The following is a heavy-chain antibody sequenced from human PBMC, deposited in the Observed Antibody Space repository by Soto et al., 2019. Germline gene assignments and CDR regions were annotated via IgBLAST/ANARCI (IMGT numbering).Heavy chain of an antibody. Sequence: PSETLSLTCAVYGGSFSGYYWSWIRQPPGKGLEWIGEINHSGSTNYNPSLKSRVTISVDTSKNQFSLKLSSVTAADTAVYYCARGPRREGYYDFWSAIRGDCYSSALDIWGQGTMVTVSS. D-gene: IGHD3-3*01. V-gene: IGHV4-34*01. CDR1: GGSFSGYY. J-gene: IGHJ3*02. CDR2: INHSGST. CDR3: ARGPRREGYYDFWSAIRGDCYSSALDI.